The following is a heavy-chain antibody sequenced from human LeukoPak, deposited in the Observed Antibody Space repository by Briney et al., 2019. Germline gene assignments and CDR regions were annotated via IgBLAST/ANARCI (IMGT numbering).Heavy chain of an antibody. Sequence: GGSLRLSCAASGFTFSSYGMHWVRQAPGKGLEWVAVISYDGSNKYYADSVKGRFTISRDNSKNTLYVQMNSLRAGDTAVYYCAKLVTGRPSGYMDVWGKGTTVTVSS. J-gene: IGHJ6*03. D-gene: IGHD6-6*01. CDR1: GFTFSSYG. CDR2: ISYDGSNK. V-gene: IGHV3-30*18. CDR3: AKLVTGRPSGYMDV.